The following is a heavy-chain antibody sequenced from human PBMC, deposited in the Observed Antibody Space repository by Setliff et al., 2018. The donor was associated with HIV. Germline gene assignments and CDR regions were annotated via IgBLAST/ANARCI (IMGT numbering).Heavy chain of an antibody. CDR2: ISGYNGDT. J-gene: IGHJ6*03. Sequence: GASVKVSCKAPGNSFNGDFLNWVRQAPGQGLEWMGWISGYNGDTNYAHKFQGRINMTTDTSTNTAYMNLRSLRSDDTAVYYCARDRREEGMVRGVGLYYYYYMDVWGKGTTVTVSS. CDR1: GNSFNGDF. V-gene: IGHV1-18*04. D-gene: IGHD3-10*01. CDR3: ARDRREEGMVRGVGLYYYYYMDV.